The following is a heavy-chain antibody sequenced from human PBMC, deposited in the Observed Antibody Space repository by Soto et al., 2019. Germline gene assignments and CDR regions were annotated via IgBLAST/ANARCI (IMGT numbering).Heavy chain of an antibody. V-gene: IGHV1-3*05. D-gene: IGHD3-10*01. CDR3: ARPMNYNDYLDY. CDR2: INGNNGNT. CDR1: GYTFTSYS. Sequence: QVQLVQSGAEEKKPGASVKVSCKASGYTFTSYSTHWVRQAPGQRLEWMGWINGNNGNTRYSQNFQGRVTITRDTSASTDYMELGSLRSEDTAVYYCARPMNYNDYLDYWGQGTLVTVSS. J-gene: IGHJ4*02.